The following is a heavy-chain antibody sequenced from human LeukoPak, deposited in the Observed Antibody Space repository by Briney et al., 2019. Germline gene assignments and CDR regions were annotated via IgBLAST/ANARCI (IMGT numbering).Heavy chain of an antibody. D-gene: IGHD6-6*01. J-gene: IGHJ4*02. CDR1: GGSISSGGYY. V-gene: IGHV4-31*03. Sequence: SETLSLTCTVSGGSISSGGYYWSWIRQHPGKGLEWIGYIYYSGSTYYNPSLESRVTISVDTSKNQFSLKLSSVTAADTAVYYCARVRGSIAASNFDYWGQGTLVTVSS. CDR2: IYYSGST. CDR3: ARVRGSIAASNFDY.